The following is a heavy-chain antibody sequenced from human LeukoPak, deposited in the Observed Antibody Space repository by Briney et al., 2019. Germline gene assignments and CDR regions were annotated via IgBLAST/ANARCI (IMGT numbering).Heavy chain of an antibody. Sequence: GGSLRLSCVASGFTFTSYGMHWVRQAPGKGLEWVAFIRYDGSNKYYADSVKGRFTISRDNSKNTLYLQMNSLRAEDTAVYYCANLKPITIFGVLQIDAFDIWGQGTMVTVSS. D-gene: IGHD3-3*01. CDR3: ANLKPITIFGVLQIDAFDI. CDR2: IRYDGSNK. CDR1: GFTFTSYG. V-gene: IGHV3-30*02. J-gene: IGHJ3*02.